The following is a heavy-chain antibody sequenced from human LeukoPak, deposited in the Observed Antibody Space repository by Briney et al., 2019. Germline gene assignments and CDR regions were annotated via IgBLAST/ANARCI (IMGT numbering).Heavy chain of an antibody. CDR3: ARERYSGSYWGY. J-gene: IGHJ4*02. Sequence: ASVKVSCKASGYTFTGYYMHWVRQAPGQGLEWMGWINPSSGGTNYAQKFQGRVTMTRDTSISTAYMELSRLRSDDTAVYYCARERYSGSYWGYWGQGTLVTVSS. V-gene: IGHV1-2*02. CDR2: INPSSGGT. D-gene: IGHD1-26*01. CDR1: GYTFTGYY.